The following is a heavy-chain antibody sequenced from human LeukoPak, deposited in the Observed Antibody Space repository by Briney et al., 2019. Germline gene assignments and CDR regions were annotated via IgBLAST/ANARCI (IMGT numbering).Heavy chain of an antibody. J-gene: IGHJ4*02. V-gene: IGHV4-38-2*01. Sequence: SETPSLTRAVSGYSISSGYYWGWIRQPPGKGLEWIGSIYHSGSTYYNPSLKSRVTISVDTSKNQFSLKLSSVTAADTAVYYCASRWGKTSSSSWYVYWGQGTLVTVSS. CDR2: IYHSGST. CDR1: GYSISSGYY. CDR3: ASRWGKTSSSSWYVY. D-gene: IGHD6-13*01.